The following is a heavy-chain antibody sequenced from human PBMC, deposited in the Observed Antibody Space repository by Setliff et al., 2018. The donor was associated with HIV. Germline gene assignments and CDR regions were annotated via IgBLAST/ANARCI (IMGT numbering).Heavy chain of an antibody. Sequence: PGGSLRLSCAASGFTFSSHGMHWVRQAPGKGLEWVAFIRYDISNKNYADSVKGRFSISRDNSKNTLYLQMNRLRAEDTAVYYCARGTYYYDSSGFDAFDIWGQGTLVTVSS. CDR1: GFTFSSHG. J-gene: IGHJ3*02. D-gene: IGHD3-22*01. CDR3: ARGTYYYDSSGFDAFDI. CDR2: IRYDISNK. V-gene: IGHV3-30*02.